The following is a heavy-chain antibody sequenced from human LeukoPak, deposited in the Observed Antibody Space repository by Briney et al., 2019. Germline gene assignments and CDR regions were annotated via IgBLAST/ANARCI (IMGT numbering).Heavy chain of an antibody. Sequence: GGSLRLSCAASGFTFSSYAMCWVRKAPGKGLDLVSGISGSGGSTYYADSVKGRFTISRDNSKNTLYLQMNSLRAEDTAVYYCAKQHIREPLSYFDYWGQGTLVTVSS. CDR2: ISGSGGST. D-gene: IGHD5-24*01. J-gene: IGHJ4*02. CDR3: AKQHIREPLSYFDY. CDR1: GFTFSSYA. V-gene: IGHV3-23*01.